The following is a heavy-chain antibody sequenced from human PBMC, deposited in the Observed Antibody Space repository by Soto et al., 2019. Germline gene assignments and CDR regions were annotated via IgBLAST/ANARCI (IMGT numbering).Heavy chain of an antibody. J-gene: IGHJ6*03. V-gene: IGHV3-21*01. CDR2: ISSSSSYI. CDR1: GFTFSSYS. CDR3: ARVVREQLVFSEDYYYMDV. Sequence: GRSLRLSCAASGFTFSSYSMNCVRQAPGKGLEWVSSISSSSSYIYYADSVKGRFTISRDNAKNSLYLQMNSLRAEDTAVYYCARVVREQLVFSEDYYYMDVWGKGTTVTVSS. D-gene: IGHD6-6*01.